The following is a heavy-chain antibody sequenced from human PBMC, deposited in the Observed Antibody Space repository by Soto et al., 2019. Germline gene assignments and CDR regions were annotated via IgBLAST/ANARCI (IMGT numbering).Heavy chain of an antibody. D-gene: IGHD2-15*01. V-gene: IGHV1-18*01. CDR2: MSAYNDNT. CDR1: GYTFTSYG. J-gene: IGHJ4*02. Sequence: QVQLVQSGAEVKKPGASVKVSCKASGYTFTSYGISWVRQAPGQGLEWMGWMSAYNDNTNYAQKVQGRLTMTTDTSTSTAYMELRSLRSDDTAVYYCARGGYSFGGGWHSGGIDYWGQGNLVTVSS. CDR3: ARGGYSFGGGWHSGGIDY.